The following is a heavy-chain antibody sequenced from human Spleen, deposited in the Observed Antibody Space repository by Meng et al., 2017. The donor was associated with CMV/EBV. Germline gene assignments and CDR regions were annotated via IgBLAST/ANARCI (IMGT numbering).Heavy chain of an antibody. V-gene: IGHV4-30-4*08. CDR1: GGSISSGDYY. Sequence: RQGSGPGLVKPSQTPSLPGTASGGSISSGDYYWSWIRQPPGKGLAWIGYIYYSGSTYYNPSLKSRVTISVDTSKNQFSLKLSSVTAADTAVYYCARDRDVYSSSSAGNWFDPWGQGTLVTVSS. J-gene: IGHJ5*02. CDR2: IYYSGST. CDR3: ARDRDVYSSSSAGNWFDP. D-gene: IGHD6-6*01.